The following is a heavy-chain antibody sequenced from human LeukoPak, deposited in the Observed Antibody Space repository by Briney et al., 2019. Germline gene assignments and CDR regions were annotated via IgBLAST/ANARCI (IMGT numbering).Heavy chain of an antibody. CDR3: ARADYDFWSDYSDAFDI. CDR1: DDSMHYSITNYY. V-gene: IGHV4-61*03. D-gene: IGHD3-3*01. Sequence: SETLCLTCTVSDDSMHYSITNYYWRWIRRSPGKPLEWIGYIQNRRTANYNPSLMTPFTISVDTSKNHFSLKLSSVTAADTAVYYCARADYDFWSDYSDAFDIWGEGTMVTVSS. J-gene: IGHJ3*02. CDR2: IQNRRTA.